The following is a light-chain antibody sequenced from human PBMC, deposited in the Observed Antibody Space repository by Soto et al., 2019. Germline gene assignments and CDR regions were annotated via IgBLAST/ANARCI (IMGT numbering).Light chain of an antibody. CDR2: EVN. Sequence: QSALTQPPSASGSPGQSVTISCTGTSSDVGGYNYVSWYQQYPGKVPKLMVYEVNKRPSGVPDRFSGSKSGNTASLTVSGLQAEDEADYYCTSYAGGNNVFGTGTNHRP. CDR3: TSYAGGNNV. V-gene: IGLV2-8*01. CDR1: SSDVGGYNY. J-gene: IGLJ1*01.